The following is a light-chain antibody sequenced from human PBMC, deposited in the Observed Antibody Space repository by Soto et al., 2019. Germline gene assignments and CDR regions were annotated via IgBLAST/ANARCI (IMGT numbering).Light chain of an antibody. Sequence: QSVLTQPASVSGSPGQSSTISCTGTSSDVGGYNYVSWYQQHPGKAPKLMIYDVSNRPSGVSNRFSGSKSGNTASLTISGLQAEDEADYYCSSYTSSSTPYYVFGTGTKLTVL. CDR3: SSYTSSSTPYYV. CDR2: DVS. J-gene: IGLJ1*01. V-gene: IGLV2-14*01. CDR1: SSDVGGYNY.